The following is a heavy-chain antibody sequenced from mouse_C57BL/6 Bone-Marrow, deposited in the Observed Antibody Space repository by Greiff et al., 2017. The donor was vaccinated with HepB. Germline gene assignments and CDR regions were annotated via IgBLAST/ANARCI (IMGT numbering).Heavy chain of an antibody. J-gene: IGHJ2*01. CDR2: ISYDGSN. CDR1: GYSITSGYY. CDR3: ARAYITTVVAHFDY. V-gene: IGHV3-6*01. D-gene: IGHD1-1*01. Sequence: ESGPGLVKPSQSLSLTCSVTGYSITSGYYWNWIRQFPGNKLEWMGYISYDGSNNYNPSLKNRISITRDTSKNQFFLKLNSVTTEDTATYYCARAYITTVVAHFDYWGQGTTLTVSS.